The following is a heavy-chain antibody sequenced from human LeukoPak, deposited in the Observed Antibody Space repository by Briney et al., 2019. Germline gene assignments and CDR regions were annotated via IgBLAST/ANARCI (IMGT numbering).Heavy chain of an antibody. CDR2: ISYIGST. V-gene: IGHV4-59*11. D-gene: IGHD4-17*01. CDR1: GASISSHY. Sequence: PSETLSLTCTVSGASISSHYWTWIRQHPGKGLEWIGYISYIGSTNYNPSLKSRVTISVDTSKNQFSLKLSSVTAADAAIYFCARDPTTVTKGLDIWGQGTMVTVSS. J-gene: IGHJ3*02. CDR3: ARDPTTVTKGLDI.